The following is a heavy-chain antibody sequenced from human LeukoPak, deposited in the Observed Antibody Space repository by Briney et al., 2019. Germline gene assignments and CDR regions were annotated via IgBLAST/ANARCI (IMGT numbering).Heavy chain of an antibody. J-gene: IGHJ4*02. CDR2: IKQDGSEK. Sequence: PGGSLRLSCAASGFTFSSYWMRWVRQAPGKGLEWVANIKQDGSEKYYVDSVKGRFTISRDNAKNSLYLQMNSLRAEDTAVYYCARDKRSIAAAYAGVYWGQGTLVTVSS. V-gene: IGHV3-7*01. CDR1: GFTFSSYW. CDR3: ARDKRSIAAAYAGVY. D-gene: IGHD6-13*01.